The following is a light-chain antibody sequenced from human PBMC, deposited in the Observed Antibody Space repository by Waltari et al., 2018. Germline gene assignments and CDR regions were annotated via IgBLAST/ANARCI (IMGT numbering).Light chain of an antibody. Sequence: QSALTQPASVSGSPGQSIPISCTGTSSDVGGYNYVSWYQQHPGKAPKLMIYDLSKRPSGVSNRFSGSKSGNTASLTISGLQAEDEADYYCSSYTSSSSWVFGGGTKLTVL. CDR3: SSYTSSSSWV. J-gene: IGLJ3*02. CDR2: DLS. CDR1: SSDVGGYNY. V-gene: IGLV2-14*01.